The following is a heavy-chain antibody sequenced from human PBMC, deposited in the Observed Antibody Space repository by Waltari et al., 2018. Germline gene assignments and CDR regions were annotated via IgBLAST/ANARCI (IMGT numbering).Heavy chain of an antibody. Sequence: QLHLQESGPGLVKPSETLSLTCSVSGDSITRSKYYWGWLREPPGKGLESIGSIYYSGSTYHNPSIKSRVTMSVDTAKNEFYLKLTSVTAADTATYYCARLTVVGATRWFDPWGQGTQVTVSS. J-gene: IGHJ5*02. CDR1: GDSITRSKYY. V-gene: IGHV4-39*01. CDR3: ARLTVVGATRWFDP. CDR2: IYYSGST. D-gene: IGHD1-26*01.